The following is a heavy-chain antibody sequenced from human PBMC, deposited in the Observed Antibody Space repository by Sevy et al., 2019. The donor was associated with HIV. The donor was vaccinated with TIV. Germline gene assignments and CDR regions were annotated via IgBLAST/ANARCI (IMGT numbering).Heavy chain of an antibody. J-gene: IGHJ6*02. CDR3: ARDRRAAAADDGMDV. CDR1: GYTFTSYG. Sequence: ASVKVSCKASGYTFTSYGISWVRQAPGQGLEWMGWISAYNGNTNYAQKLQGRVTMTTDTSTSTAYMELRSLRSDDTAVYYCARDRRAAAADDGMDVWGQGTTVTVSS. CDR2: ISAYNGNT. D-gene: IGHD6-13*01. V-gene: IGHV1-18*04.